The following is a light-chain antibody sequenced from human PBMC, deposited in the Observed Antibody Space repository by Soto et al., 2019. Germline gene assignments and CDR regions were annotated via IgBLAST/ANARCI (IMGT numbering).Light chain of an antibody. CDR1: QSISNW. Sequence: DIQMTQSPSTLSASVGDRVTITCRASQSISNWLAWYQQKPGKAPKLLIYKASTLESGVPSRFSGSGSGTEFTLTITSLQPDDFATYYCQRYNGPSRTFGQGTKVEIK. V-gene: IGKV1-5*03. CDR3: QRYNGPSRT. J-gene: IGKJ1*01. CDR2: KAS.